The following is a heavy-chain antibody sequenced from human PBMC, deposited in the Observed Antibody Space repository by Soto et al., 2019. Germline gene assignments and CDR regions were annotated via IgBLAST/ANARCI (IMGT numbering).Heavy chain of an antibody. CDR3: ARTHLFGVVISLYFDY. CDR1: GGSFSGYY. J-gene: IGHJ4*02. D-gene: IGHD3-3*01. V-gene: IGHV4-34*01. Sequence: SETLSLTCAVYGGSFSGYYWSWIRQPPGKGLEWIGEINHSGSTNYNPSLKSRVTISVDTSKNQFSLKLSSVTAADTAVYYCARTHLFGVVISLYFDYGGQGTLVTVSS. CDR2: INHSGST.